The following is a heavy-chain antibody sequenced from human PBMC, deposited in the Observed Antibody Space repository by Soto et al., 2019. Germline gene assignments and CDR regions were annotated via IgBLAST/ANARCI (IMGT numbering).Heavy chain of an antibody. J-gene: IGHJ4*02. CDR3: ARFPRLWGSYRHPYFDY. CDR1: GGSFSGYY. CDR2: INHSGST. D-gene: IGHD3-16*02. Sequence: SETLSLTCAVYGGSFSGYYWSWIRQPPGKGLEWIGEINHSGSTNYNPSLKSRVTISVDTSKNQFSLKLSSVTAADTAVYYCARFPRLWGSYRHPYFDYWGQGTLVTVSS. V-gene: IGHV4-34*01.